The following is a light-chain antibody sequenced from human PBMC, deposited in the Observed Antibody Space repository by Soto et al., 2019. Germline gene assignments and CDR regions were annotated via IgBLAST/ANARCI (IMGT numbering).Light chain of an antibody. CDR1: QSVLYNSNNKNF. J-gene: IGKJ2*01. CDR2: WAS. Sequence: DIVMTQSPDSLAVSLGERATINCKSSQSVLYNSNNKNFLAWYQQKPGQPPKLLIYWASTRESGVPDRFSGSGSGTDFTLTISNLQAEDVAVYYCQQYYGPPYTLGQGTKLEIK. V-gene: IGKV4-1*01. CDR3: QQYYGPPYT.